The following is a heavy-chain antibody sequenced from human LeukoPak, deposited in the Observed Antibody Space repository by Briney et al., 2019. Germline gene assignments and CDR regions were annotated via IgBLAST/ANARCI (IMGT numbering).Heavy chain of an antibody. CDR3: ARGIGIGTVLMVHGNMDV. D-gene: IGHD2-8*01. CDR1: GYTFTSYD. CDR2: INTDTGNP. V-gene: IGHV7-4-1*02. J-gene: IGHJ6*03. Sequence: VASVKVSCKASGYTFTSYDINWVRQAPGQGLEWMGWINTDTGNPTYAQGFTGRFVFSLDTSVSTTYLQISSLKPEDTAVYYCARGIGIGTVLMVHGNMDVWGKGTTVTVSS.